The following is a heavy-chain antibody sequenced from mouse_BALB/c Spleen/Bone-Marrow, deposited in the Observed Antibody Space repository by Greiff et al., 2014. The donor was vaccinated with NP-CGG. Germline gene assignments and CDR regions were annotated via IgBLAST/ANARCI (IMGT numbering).Heavy chain of an antibody. D-gene: IGHD2-2*01. CDR1: GFTFSSYA. V-gene: IGHV5-6-5*01. CDR2: ISSGGST. Sequence: EVHLVESGGGLVKPGGSLKLSCAASGFTFSSYAMSWVRQTPEKRLEWVASISSGGSTYYQDSVKGGFTISRDNARNILYLQMSSLRSEDTAMYYCAREGDGYDPAWFAYWGQGTLVTVSA. CDR3: AREGDGYDPAWFAY. J-gene: IGHJ3*01.